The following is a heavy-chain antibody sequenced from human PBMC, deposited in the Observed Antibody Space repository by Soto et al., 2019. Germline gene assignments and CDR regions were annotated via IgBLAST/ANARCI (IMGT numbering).Heavy chain of an antibody. Sequence: EVQLVESGGGLVQPGGSLRLSCEASAFTLSSYWMSWVRQAPGKGLEWVANIKPDGSEKYYVDSVKGRFTISRDNTKNPLYLQMSTLRPEDTAIYYCARDYEFGFDICGQGTLVTVSS. D-gene: IGHD3-22*01. CDR2: IKPDGSEK. J-gene: IGHJ3*02. V-gene: IGHV3-7*01. CDR1: AFTLSSYW. CDR3: ARDYEFGFDI.